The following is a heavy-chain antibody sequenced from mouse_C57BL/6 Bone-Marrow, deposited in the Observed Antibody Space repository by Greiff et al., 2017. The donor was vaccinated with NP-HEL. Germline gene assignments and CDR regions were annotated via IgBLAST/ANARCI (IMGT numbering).Heavy chain of an antibody. Sequence: VQLQQSGAELVRPGASVTLSCKASGYTFTDYEMHWVKQTPVHGLEWIGAIDPETGGTAYNQKFKGKAILTADKSSSTAYMELRSLTSEGSAVYYCAGQYYGSSYCAMGYWGQGTAVTVSS. D-gene: IGHD1-1*01. J-gene: IGHJ4*01. V-gene: IGHV1-15*01. CDR1: GYTFTDYE. CDR3: AGQYYGSSYCAMGY. CDR2: IDPETGGT.